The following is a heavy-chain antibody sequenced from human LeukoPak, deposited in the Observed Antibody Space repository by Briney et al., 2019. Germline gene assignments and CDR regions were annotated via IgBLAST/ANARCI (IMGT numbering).Heavy chain of an antibody. J-gene: IGHJ4*02. CDR2: IYSGGST. D-gene: IGHD3-10*01. V-gene: IGHV3-66*01. Sequence: PGGSLRLSCAASGFTVSSNYMSWVRQAPGKGLEWVSVIYSGGSTYYADSVKGRFTISRDNSKNTLYLQMNSLRAEDTAVYYCAKDSVVVRGAYDYWGQGTLVTVSS. CDR1: GFTVSSNY. CDR3: AKDSVVVRGAYDY.